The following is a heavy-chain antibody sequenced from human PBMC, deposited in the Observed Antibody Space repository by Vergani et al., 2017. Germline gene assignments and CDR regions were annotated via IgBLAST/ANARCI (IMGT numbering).Heavy chain of an antibody. CDR3: ARHLITFGGVIVTRSFDY. J-gene: IGHJ4*02. D-gene: IGHD3-16*02. Sequence: QVQLVESGGGVVQPGRSLRLSCAASGFTFSSYGMHWVRQAPGKGLEWVAVISYDGSNKYYADSVKGRFTISRDNSKNTLYLQMNSLRAEDTAVYYCARHLITFGGVIVTRSFDYWGQGTLVTVSS. CDR2: ISYDGSNK. CDR1: GFTFSSYG. V-gene: IGHV3-30*03.